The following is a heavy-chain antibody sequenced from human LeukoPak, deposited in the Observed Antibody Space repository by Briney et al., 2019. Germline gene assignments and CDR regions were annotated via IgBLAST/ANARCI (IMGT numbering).Heavy chain of an antibody. D-gene: IGHD2-2*01. CDR1: GFTFSSYA. Sequence: GGSLRLSCAASGFTFSSYAMSWVRQAPGRGLEWVSAMSGSGGSTFYGDSVKGRFTISRDNAKNSLYLQMNSLRAEDTAVYYCSRDYFDYWGQGTLVTVSS. J-gene: IGHJ4*02. CDR3: SRDYFDY. V-gene: IGHV3-23*01. CDR2: MSGSGGST.